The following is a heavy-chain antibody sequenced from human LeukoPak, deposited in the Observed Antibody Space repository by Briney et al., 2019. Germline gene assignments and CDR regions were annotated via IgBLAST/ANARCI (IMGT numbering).Heavy chain of an antibody. CDR2: ISNSGGT. V-gene: IGHV4-61*02. CDR1: PGSMDSGLYY. J-gene: IGHJ6*03. D-gene: IGHD5/OR15-5a*01. Sequence: SQTLSLTCAVSPGSMDSGLYYWTWIREPAGKGLEWIGRISNSGGTAYNPSLRSRVTITLDTLNNHLSLKVTSVTAADTAVYYCARETKDIYSPSWGLYDTYYYIDAWGKGTTVTVSS. CDR3: ARETKDIYSPSWGLYDTYYYIDA.